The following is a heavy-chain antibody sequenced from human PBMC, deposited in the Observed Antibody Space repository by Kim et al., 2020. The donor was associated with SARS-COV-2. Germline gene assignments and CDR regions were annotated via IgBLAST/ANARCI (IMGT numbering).Heavy chain of an antibody. J-gene: IGHJ2*01. D-gene: IGHD3-10*01. V-gene: IGHV6-1*01. CDR2: TYYRFMWYS. Sequence: SQTLSLTCAISGDSVSSNSAAWDWIRQSPSRGLEWLGRTYYRFMWYSDYAVSVKSRININTDTAKNQLTLQLNSVTPEDTAIYYCTRGALRGVAGSWYFDLWGRGTLVTVSS. CDR1: GDSVSSNSAA. CDR3: TRGALRGVAGSWYFDL.